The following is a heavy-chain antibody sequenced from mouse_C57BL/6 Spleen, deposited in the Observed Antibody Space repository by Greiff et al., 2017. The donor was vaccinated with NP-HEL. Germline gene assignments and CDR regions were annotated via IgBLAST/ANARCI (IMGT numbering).Heavy chain of an antibody. J-gene: IGHJ1*03. CDR3: ASPLYGSRYFDV. CDR2: INPNNGGT. CDR1: GYTFTDYY. Sequence: VQLQQSGPELVKPGASVKISCKASGYTFTDYYMNWVKQSHGKSLEWIGDINPNNGGTSYNQKFKGKATLTVDKSSSTAYMELRSLTSEDSAVYYCASPLYGSRYFDVWGTGTTVTVSS. V-gene: IGHV1-26*01. D-gene: IGHD1-1*01.